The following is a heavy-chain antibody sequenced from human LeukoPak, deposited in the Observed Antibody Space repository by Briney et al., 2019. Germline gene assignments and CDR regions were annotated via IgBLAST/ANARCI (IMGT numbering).Heavy chain of an antibody. D-gene: IGHD4-17*01. CDR3: ARNLYGDLGQSY. J-gene: IGHJ4*02. Sequence: PGGSLRLSCAASGFTFSSYAMHWVRQAPGKGLEWVAVISYDGSNKYYADSVKGRFTISRDNSKNTLYLQMNSLRAEDTAVYYCARNLYGDLGQSYWGQGTLVTVSS. CDR2: ISYDGSNK. V-gene: IGHV3-30-3*01. CDR1: GFTFSSYA.